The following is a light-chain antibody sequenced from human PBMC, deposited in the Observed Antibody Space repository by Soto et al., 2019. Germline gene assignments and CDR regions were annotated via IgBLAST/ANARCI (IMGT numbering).Light chain of an antibody. V-gene: IGKV1-27*01. CDR1: QGIGNY. J-gene: IGKJ4*01. CDR3: QKYNSFPLT. Sequence: DIQMTQSPSSLSASVGDRVTITCRASQGIGNYLAWYQQKPGKVPKLLIYAASTLQSGVPSRFSGSGSGTDFTLTISSLEPEDVATYYCQKYNSFPLTFGGGTKVEIK. CDR2: AAS.